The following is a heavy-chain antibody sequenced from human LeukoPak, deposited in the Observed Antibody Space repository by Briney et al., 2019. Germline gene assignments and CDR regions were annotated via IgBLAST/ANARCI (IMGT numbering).Heavy chain of an antibody. CDR1: GGSFSGYY. CDR2: INHSGST. Sequence: KPSETLSLTCAVYGGSFSGYYWSWIRQPPGKGLEWIGEINHSGSTNYNPALKCRVTISVDTSKNQFSLKLSSVTAADTAVYYCARDKQLVRGFYYYYYYMDVWGKGTTVTVSS. CDR3: ARDKQLVRGFYYYYYYMDV. D-gene: IGHD6-6*01. J-gene: IGHJ6*03. V-gene: IGHV4-34*01.